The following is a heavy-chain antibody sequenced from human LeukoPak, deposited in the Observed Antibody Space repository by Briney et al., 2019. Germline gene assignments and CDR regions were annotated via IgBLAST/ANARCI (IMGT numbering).Heavy chain of an antibody. Sequence: SVKVSCKASGGTFSSYAISWVRQAPGQGLEWMRGIIPIFGTANYAQKFQGRVTITTDESTSTAYMELSSLRSEDTAVYYCASGEGGYSYGPSLDYWGQGTLVTVSS. V-gene: IGHV1-69*05. CDR3: ASGEGGYSYGPSLDY. D-gene: IGHD5-18*01. J-gene: IGHJ4*02. CDR1: GGTFSSYA. CDR2: IIPIFGTA.